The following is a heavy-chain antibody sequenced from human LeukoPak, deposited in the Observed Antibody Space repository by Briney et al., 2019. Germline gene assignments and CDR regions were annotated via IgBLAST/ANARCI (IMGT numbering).Heavy chain of an antibody. J-gene: IGHJ4*02. D-gene: IGHD3-22*01. CDR2: ISSSGSTI. Sequence: GGSLRLSCAASGFTFSDYYMSWIRQAPGKGLEGVSYISSSGSTIYYADSVKGRFTISRDNAKNSLYLQMNSLRAEDTAVYYCARVSWHYYDSSGYLVYWGQGTLVTVSS. CDR1: GFTFSDYY. V-gene: IGHV3-11*01. CDR3: ARVSWHYYDSSGYLVY.